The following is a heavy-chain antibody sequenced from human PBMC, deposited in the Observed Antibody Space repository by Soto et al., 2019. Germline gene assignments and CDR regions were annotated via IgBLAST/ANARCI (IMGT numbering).Heavy chain of an antibody. Sequence: GGSPRLSXAASGFTFSSYWMSWVRQAPGKGLEWVANIKQDGSEKYYVDSVKGRFTISRDNAKNSLYLQMNSLRAEDTAVYYCARTAGGVWGSYRPYWYFDLWGRGTLVTVSS. CDR3: ARTAGGVWGSYRPYWYFDL. CDR2: IKQDGSEK. J-gene: IGHJ2*01. V-gene: IGHV3-7*01. D-gene: IGHD3-16*02. CDR1: GFTFSSYW.